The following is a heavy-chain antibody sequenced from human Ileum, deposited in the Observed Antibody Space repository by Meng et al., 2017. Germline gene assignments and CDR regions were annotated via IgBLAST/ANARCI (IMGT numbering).Heavy chain of an antibody. CDR1: EFTVSNNY. Sequence: EVQLVESGGGLVQPGGSPRLSCAASEFTVSNNYMSWVRQAPGKGLEWVSLIYSGGNTKYADSVKGRFTISRDNSKNTLYLQMNSLRAEDTAVYYCAGHTELDCWGQGALVTVSS. V-gene: IGHV3-66*04. CDR2: IYSGGNT. CDR3: AGHTELDC. J-gene: IGHJ4*02.